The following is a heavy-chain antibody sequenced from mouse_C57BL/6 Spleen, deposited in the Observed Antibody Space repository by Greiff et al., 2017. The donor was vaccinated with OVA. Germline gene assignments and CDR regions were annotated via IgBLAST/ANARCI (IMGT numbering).Heavy chain of an antibody. V-gene: IGHV1-76*01. Sequence: VQLQQSGAELVRPGASVKLSCKASGYTFTDYYINWVKQRPGQGLEWIARIYPGSGNTYYNEKFKGKATLTAEKASSTAYMQLISLTSEDSAVYFCARSYDYDGYYAMDYWGQGTSVTVSS. CDR1: GYTFTDYY. CDR3: ARSYDYDGYYAMDY. D-gene: IGHD2-4*01. CDR2: IYPGSGNT. J-gene: IGHJ4*01.